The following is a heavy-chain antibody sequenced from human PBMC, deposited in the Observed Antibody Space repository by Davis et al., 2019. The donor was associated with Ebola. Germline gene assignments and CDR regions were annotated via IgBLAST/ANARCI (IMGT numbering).Heavy chain of an antibody. D-gene: IGHD3-22*01. J-gene: IGHJ4*02. Sequence: AASVKVSCKASGYTFTTSYIHWVRQAPGQGLEWMGIINPSGGSTSYAQKFQGRVTMTTDTSTSTAYMELRSLRSDDTAVYYCARAITMIVVVSYFDYWGQGTLVTVSS. V-gene: IGHV1-46*01. CDR2: INPSGGST. CDR3: ARAITMIVVVSYFDY. CDR1: GYTFTTSY.